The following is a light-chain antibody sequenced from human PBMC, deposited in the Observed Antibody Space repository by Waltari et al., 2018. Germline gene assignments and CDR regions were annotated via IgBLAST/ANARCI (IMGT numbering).Light chain of an antibody. CDR1: QSISNW. CDR2: KAS. CDR3: XXYNSYSVT. V-gene: IGKV1-5*03. Sequence: DIQMTQSPSTLSASVGDRVTITCRASQSISNWLAWYQQKPGKAPKVLIYKASSLQSGVASRFSGSGSGTEFTLTISSLQPDDFATYYCXXYNSYSVTFGPGTKVDI. J-gene: IGKJ3*01.